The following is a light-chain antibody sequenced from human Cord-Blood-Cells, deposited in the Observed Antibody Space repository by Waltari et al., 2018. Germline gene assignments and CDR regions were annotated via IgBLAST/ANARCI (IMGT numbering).Light chain of an antibody. J-gene: IGKJ1*01. CDR1: QSISSY. CDR2: AAS. CDR3: QQSYSTPWX. V-gene: IGKV1-39*01. Sequence: DIQMTQSPSSLSASVGDRVTITFRASQSISSYLNWYQQKPGKAPKLLIYAASSLQSGVPSRFSGSGSGTDFTLTISSLQPEDFATYYCQQSYSTPWXFGXGTKXEIK.